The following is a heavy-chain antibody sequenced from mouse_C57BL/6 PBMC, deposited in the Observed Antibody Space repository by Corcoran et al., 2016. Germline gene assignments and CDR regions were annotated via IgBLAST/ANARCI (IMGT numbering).Heavy chain of an antibody. CDR1: GYTFTDYY. Sequence: EVQLQQSGPELVKPGASVKISCKASGYTFTDYYMNWVKQSHGKSLEWIGDINPNNGGTSYNQKFKGKATLTVDKSSSTAYMELRSLTSEDSAVYYCAGGYYGSRWYFDVWGTGTTVTVSS. V-gene: IGHV1-26*01. CDR2: INPNNGGT. J-gene: IGHJ1*03. D-gene: IGHD1-1*01. CDR3: AGGYYGSRWYFDV.